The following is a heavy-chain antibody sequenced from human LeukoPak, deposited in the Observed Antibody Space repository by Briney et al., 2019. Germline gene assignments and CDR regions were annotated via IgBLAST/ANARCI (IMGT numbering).Heavy chain of an antibody. CDR2: IFAPGDT. J-gene: IGHJ6*02. V-gene: IGHV3-13*01. CDR1: GFTISDHD. D-gene: IGHD2-21*02. Sequence: PGGSLRLSCAASGFTISDHDMHWVRQVTGKGLEWVAVIFAPGDTYYAGSVKGRFTISRENAKNSLHLQMSSLRAGDTAVYYCTRVGLRGVTGEYHALDVWGQGTTVTVSS. CDR3: TRVGLRGVTGEYHALDV.